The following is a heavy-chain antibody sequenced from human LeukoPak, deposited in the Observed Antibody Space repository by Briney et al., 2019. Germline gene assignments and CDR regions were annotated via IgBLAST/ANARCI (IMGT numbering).Heavy chain of an antibody. V-gene: IGHV4-39*01. CDR3: ASPSSSSSTYDY. J-gene: IGHJ4*02. CDR2: INYSGNT. CDR1: GRSISSSSYY. D-gene: IGHD6-6*01. Sequence: SETLSLTCSVSGRSISSSSYYWGWIRQPPGKGLEWIGSINYSGNTYYNASLKGRVTISVDTSKNQFSLKLSSVTAADTAVYYCASPSSSSSTYDYWGQGTLVTVSS.